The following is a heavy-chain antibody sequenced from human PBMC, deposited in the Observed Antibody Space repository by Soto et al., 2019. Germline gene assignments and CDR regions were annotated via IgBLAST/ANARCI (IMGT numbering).Heavy chain of an antibody. CDR1: GFTLTSSA. CDR3: AAAGYDFWSGSSNWFDP. V-gene: IGHV1-58*01. D-gene: IGHD3-3*01. CDR2: IVVGSGNT. Sequence: SVKVSCKASGFTLTSSAVQWVRQARGQRLEWIGWIVVGSGNTNYAQKFQERVTITRDMSTSTAYMELSSLRSEDTAVYYCAAAGYDFWSGSSNWFDPWGQGTLVTVSS. J-gene: IGHJ5*02.